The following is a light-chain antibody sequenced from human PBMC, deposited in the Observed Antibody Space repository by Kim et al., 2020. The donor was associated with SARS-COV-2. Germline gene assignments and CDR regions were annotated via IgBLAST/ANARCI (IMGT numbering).Light chain of an antibody. CDR1: SSDVGGYNF. CDR2: DVS. Sequence: QSALTQPASVTGSPGQSITISCAGTSSDVGGYNFVSWYQQHPDKAPKLMIYDVSQRPSGVSNRFSGSESGNTASLAISGLRAEDEADYYCSSYTSTSAYVFGAGTKVTVL. CDR3: SSYTSTSAYV. V-gene: IGLV2-14*01. J-gene: IGLJ1*01.